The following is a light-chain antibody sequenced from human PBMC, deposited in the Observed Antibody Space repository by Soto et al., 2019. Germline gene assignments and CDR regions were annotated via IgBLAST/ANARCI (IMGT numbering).Light chain of an antibody. CDR2: WAS. V-gene: IGKV4-1*01. Sequence: DIVMTQSPDSLAVSLGERATIDCKSSQSVLYSSNNKNYLAWYQQKPGQPPKLLIYWASIREFGVPDRFSGSGSGTYFTRTISSLQAEDVAVYYCQQYYSTPFTFGPGTKVDIK. J-gene: IGKJ3*01. CDR3: QQYYSTPFT. CDR1: QSVLYSSNNKNY.